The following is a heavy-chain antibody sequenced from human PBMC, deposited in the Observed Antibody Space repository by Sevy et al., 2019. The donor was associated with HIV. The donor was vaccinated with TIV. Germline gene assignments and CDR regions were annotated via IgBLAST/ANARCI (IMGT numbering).Heavy chain of an antibody. CDR3: ARYSSAITAFDI. Sequence: ASVKVSCKASGYTFTGYYMHWVRQAPGQGLEWMGRTNPNSGGTNYAQKFQGRVTMTRDTSISTAYMELSRLRSDDTAVYYCARYSSAITAFDIWGQGTMVTVSS. CDR1: GYTFTGYY. D-gene: IGHD6-25*01. CDR2: TNPNSGGT. V-gene: IGHV1-2*06. J-gene: IGHJ3*02.